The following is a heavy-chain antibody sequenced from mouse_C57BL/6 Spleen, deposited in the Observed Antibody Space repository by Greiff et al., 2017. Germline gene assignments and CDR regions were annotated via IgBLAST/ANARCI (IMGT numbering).Heavy chain of an antibody. Sequence: VQLQQPGAELVRPGSSVKLSCKASGYTFTSYWMHWVKQRPIQGLEWIGNIDPSDSETHYNQKFKDKATLTVDKSSSTAYMQLSSLTSEDSAVYYCARSRSNYLDYWGQGTTLTVSS. CDR1: GYTFTSYW. CDR3: ARSRSNYLDY. CDR2: IDPSDSET. J-gene: IGHJ2*01. V-gene: IGHV1-52*01. D-gene: IGHD5-1*01.